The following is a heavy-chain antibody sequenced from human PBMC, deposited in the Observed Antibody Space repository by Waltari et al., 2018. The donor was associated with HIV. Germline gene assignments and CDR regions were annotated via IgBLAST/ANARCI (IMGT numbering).Heavy chain of an antibody. CDR1: GFTFSSYA. CDR2: ISYDGSNK. Sequence: AASGFTFSSYAMHWVRQAPGKGLEWVAVISYDGSNKYYADSVKGRFTISRDNSKNTLYLQMNSLRAEDTAVYYCAREGLYSSYGYFDYWGQGTLVTVSS. D-gene: IGHD6-6*01. V-gene: IGHV3-30*04. J-gene: IGHJ4*02. CDR3: AREGLYSSYGYFDY.